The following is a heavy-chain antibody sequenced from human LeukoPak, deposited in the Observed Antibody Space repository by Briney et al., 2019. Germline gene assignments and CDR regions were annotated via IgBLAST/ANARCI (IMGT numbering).Heavy chain of an antibody. CDR2: INGGGDNT. Sequence: GGSLRLSCAASGFTFSSYAMSWVRQAPGKGLEWVSAINGGGDNTFYADSVKGRFTISRDNSKDTLYLQMSSLRAEDTAVYYCARNDYGDYAHAEYFQHWGQGTLVTVSS. V-gene: IGHV3-23*01. J-gene: IGHJ1*01. CDR1: GFTFSSYA. D-gene: IGHD4-17*01. CDR3: ARNDYGDYAHAEYFQH.